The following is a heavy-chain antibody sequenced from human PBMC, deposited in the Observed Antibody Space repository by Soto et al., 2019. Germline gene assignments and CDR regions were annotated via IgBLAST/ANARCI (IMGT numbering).Heavy chain of an antibody. Sequence: EVHLVESGGGLIQPGGSLRLTCAASGFAVSSKYMTWVRQAPGKGLAWVSVIYGGGTTYYADSVKGRFTLSRDTSKNTLYLQMNSLRAEDTAVYYCVQTTGWPGFDFWGQGTLVTVSS. D-gene: IGHD6-19*01. J-gene: IGHJ4*02. V-gene: IGHV3-53*01. CDR3: VQTTGWPGFDF. CDR1: GFAVSSKY. CDR2: IYGGGTT.